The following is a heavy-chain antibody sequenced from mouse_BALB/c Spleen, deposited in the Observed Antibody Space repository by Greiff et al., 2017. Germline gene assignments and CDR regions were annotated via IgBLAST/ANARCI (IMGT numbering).Heavy chain of an antibody. J-gene: IGHJ2*01. V-gene: IGHV3-2*02. CDR3: ASHGSTLYYFDY. Sequence: EVQLQESGPGLVKPSQSLSLTCTVTGYSITSDYAWNWIRQFPGNKLEWMGYISYSGSTSYNPSLKSRISITRDTSKNQFFLQLNSVTTEDTATYYCASHGSTLYYFDYWGQGTTLTVSS. D-gene: IGHD1-1*01. CDR2: ISYSGST. CDR1: GYSITSDYA.